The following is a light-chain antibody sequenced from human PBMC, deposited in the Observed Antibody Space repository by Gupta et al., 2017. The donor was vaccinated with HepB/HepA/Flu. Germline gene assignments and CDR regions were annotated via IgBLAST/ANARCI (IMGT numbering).Light chain of an antibody. CDR1: QSISSY. J-gene: IGKJ5*01. Sequence: DIQMTQSPSSLSASVGDRVTITCRASQSISSYLNWYQQKPGKAPKLLIYAAPSLQSGVPSRFSGSGSGTDFTLTISRLQPEDFATYYCQQRDSTPQTFGQGTQVEIK. V-gene: IGKV1-39*01. CDR2: AAP. CDR3: QQRDSTPQT.